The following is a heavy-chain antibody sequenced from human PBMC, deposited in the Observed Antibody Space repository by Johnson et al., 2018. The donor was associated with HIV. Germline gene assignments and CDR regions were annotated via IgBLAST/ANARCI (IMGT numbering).Heavy chain of an antibody. V-gene: IGHV3-33*01. CDR1: GFTFSSYG. CDR3: ASDRSGYDERGEKDAFDI. J-gene: IGHJ3*02. D-gene: IGHD3-22*01. Sequence: QVQLVESGGGVVQPGGSLRLSCAASGFTFSSYGMHWVRQAPGKGLEWVAAIWYDGSNVSYADSVKGRFTISRDNSKNTLYLQMNSLRAEDTAVYYCASDRSGYDERGEKDAFDIWGQGTMVTVSS. CDR2: IWYDGSNV.